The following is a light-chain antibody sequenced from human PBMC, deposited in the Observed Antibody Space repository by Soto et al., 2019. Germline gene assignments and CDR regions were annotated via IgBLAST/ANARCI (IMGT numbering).Light chain of an antibody. Sequence: DIQMTQSPSSLSASVGDRVTITCRASQAISNYLAWYQQKPGKIPKVLIYAASTLHSGVPSRFSVSGSGTEFTLTITNVQPEDVATYYCQNYNSAPETFGPGTKVEIK. CDR1: QAISNY. V-gene: IGKV1-27*01. CDR3: QNYNSAPET. J-gene: IGKJ1*01. CDR2: AAS.